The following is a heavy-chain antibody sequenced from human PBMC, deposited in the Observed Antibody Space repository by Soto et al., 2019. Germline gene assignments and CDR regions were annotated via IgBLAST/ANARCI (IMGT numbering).Heavy chain of an antibody. V-gene: IGHV1-2*02. CDR2: MNPNSGGS. CDR3: ARERHLNSPSDAFDL. J-gene: IGHJ3*01. CDR1: GYNFIAQN. Sequence: QVHLVQSGAEVKKPGASVKVSCMASGYNFIAQNIHWVRQAPGLGLEWMGKMNPNSGGSDYAQEFKGRVTVTRDASISTVYMEVTSLKSDDTAVYYCARERHLNSPSDAFDLWGQGTMVIVSS. D-gene: IGHD1-7*01.